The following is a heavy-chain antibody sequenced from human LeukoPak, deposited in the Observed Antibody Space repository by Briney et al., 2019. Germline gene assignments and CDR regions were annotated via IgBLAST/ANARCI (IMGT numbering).Heavy chain of an antibody. J-gene: IGHJ4*02. CDR2: ITTDGSRT. D-gene: IGHD3-10*01. Sequence: PGGSLRLSCAASGFTFSNYPMNWVRQAPGKGLEWVSAITTDGSRTYNADPVKGRFTISRDNAKNSLYLQMNSLRAEDTAVYYCACHYYGSLNVDYWGQGTLVTVSS. CDR3: ACHYYGSLNVDY. CDR1: GFTFSNYP. V-gene: IGHV3-11*04.